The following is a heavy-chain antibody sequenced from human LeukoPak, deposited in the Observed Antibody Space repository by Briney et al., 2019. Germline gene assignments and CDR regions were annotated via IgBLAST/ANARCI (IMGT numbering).Heavy chain of an antibody. D-gene: IGHD5-18*01. V-gene: IGHV3-23*01. J-gene: IGHJ4*02. Sequence: PGGSLRLSCAASGFTFSSCAMSWVRQAPGKGLEWVSGISGGGGGTFYADSVKGRFTISRDNSNNTLYLQMNSLRAEDTAVYYCAKLYSYGFWGHFDYWGQGTLVTVSS. CDR1: GFTFSSCA. CDR2: ISGGGGGT. CDR3: AKLYSYGFWGHFDY.